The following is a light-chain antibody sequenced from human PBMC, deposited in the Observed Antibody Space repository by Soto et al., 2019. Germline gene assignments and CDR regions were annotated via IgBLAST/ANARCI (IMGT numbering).Light chain of an antibody. V-gene: IGLV2-14*01. CDR2: DVS. CDR3: SSYTTSSTHVV. J-gene: IGLJ2*01. CDR1: SSDVGSYND. Sequence: QSALTQPASVSGSPGQSITISCTGTSSDVGSYNDVSWYQQYPGKAPQLMIYDVSNRPSGFSYRFSGSKSGNTASLTISGLQAEDEADYYCSSYTTSSTHVVFGGGTKLTVL.